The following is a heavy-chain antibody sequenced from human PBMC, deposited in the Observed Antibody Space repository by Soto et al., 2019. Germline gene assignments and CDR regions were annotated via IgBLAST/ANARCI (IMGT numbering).Heavy chain of an antibody. V-gene: IGHV1-18*01. J-gene: IGHJ5*02. CDR2: ISAYNGNT. CDR1: GYTFTSYG. Sequence: GPSVKVSCKASGYTFTSYGISWVRQAPGQGLEWMGWISAYNGNTNYAQKLQGRVTMTTDTSTSTAYMELRSLRSDDTAVYYCARGLAVAGTGWFDPWGQGTLVTAPQ. CDR3: ARGLAVAGTGWFDP. D-gene: IGHD6-19*01.